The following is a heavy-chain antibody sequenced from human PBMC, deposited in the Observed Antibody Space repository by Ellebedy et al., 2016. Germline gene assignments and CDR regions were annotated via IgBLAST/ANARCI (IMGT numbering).Heavy chain of an antibody. CDR2: IRSKANSYAT. Sequence: GGSLRLSCAASGFTFSGSAMHWVRQASGKGLEWVGRIRSKANSYATAYAASVKGRFTISRDDSTNTAYLQMNSLKTEDTAVYYCTRGYSYGRGHYYYGMDVWGQGTTVTVSS. CDR1: GFTFSGSA. CDR3: TRGYSYGRGHYYYGMDV. D-gene: IGHD5-18*01. V-gene: IGHV3-73*01. J-gene: IGHJ6*02.